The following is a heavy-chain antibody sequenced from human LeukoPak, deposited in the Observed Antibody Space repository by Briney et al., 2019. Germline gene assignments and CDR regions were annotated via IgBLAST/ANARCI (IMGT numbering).Heavy chain of an antibody. D-gene: IGHD6-13*01. CDR3: ARDPLAAAGTNFDY. Sequence: SVKVSCKASGGTFSSYAISWVRQAPGQGLEWVGGIIPIFGTANYAQKFQGRVTITADESTSTAYMELSSLRSEDTAVYYCARDPLAAAGTNFDYWGQGTLVTVPS. CDR2: IIPIFGTA. CDR1: GGTFSSYA. J-gene: IGHJ4*02. V-gene: IGHV1-69*13.